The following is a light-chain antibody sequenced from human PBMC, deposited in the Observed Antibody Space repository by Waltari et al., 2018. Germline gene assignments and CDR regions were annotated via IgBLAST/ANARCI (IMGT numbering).Light chain of an antibody. CDR3: QQYGNSRGS. Sequence: EIVLTQSPGTLSLSPGEGATLSCRASQRVSSSYLAWYHQKPGQDPRLPIYGASNRATDIPDRFTGSGSGTDFTLTINRLEPEDFAVYYCQQYGNSRGSFGQGTKLEIK. V-gene: IGKV3-20*01. CDR1: QRVSSSY. CDR2: GAS. J-gene: IGKJ2*03.